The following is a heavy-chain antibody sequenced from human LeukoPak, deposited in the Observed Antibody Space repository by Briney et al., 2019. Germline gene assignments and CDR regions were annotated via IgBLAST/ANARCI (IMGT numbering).Heavy chain of an antibody. CDR2: ISSSGTYI. Sequence: GGSLRLSCAASGFTFSSYSMNWVRQAPGKGLEWVSSISSSGTYIYFADSLKGRFTISRDNAKNSLYLQMNSLRAEDTAVYYCARVGDYGDYVRTTAPDYWGQGTLVTVSS. CDR3: ARVGDYGDYVRTTAPDY. CDR1: GFTFSSYS. V-gene: IGHV3-21*01. J-gene: IGHJ4*02. D-gene: IGHD4-17*01.